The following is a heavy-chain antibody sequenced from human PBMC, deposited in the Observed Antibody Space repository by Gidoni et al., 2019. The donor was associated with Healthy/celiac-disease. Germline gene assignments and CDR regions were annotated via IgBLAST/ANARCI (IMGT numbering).Heavy chain of an antibody. V-gene: IGHV3-23*01. Sequence: EVQLLESGGGLVQPGGSLRLSCAASGFTFSSYAMSWVSQAPGKGLEWVSAMRGCGGSTYYAASVTGRFTISRDNSKNTLYLQMNSLRAEDTAVYYCAKDGFWARSDTIFGVVIMRHDAFDIWGQGTMVTVSS. J-gene: IGHJ3*02. CDR1: GFTFSSYA. D-gene: IGHD3-3*01. CDR2: MRGCGGST. CDR3: AKDGFWARSDTIFGVVIMRHDAFDI.